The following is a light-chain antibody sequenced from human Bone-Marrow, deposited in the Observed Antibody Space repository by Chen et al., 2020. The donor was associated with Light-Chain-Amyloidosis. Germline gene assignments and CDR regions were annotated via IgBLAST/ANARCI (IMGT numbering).Light chain of an antibody. V-gene: IGKV1-9*01. Sequence: DIQLTQSLAVLSASVGDRVTITCRASQGIYSHLAWYQQKPGKAPKLLINAASTLQRGVPSRFSGSGSGSQFTLIISSLQPEDFATYYCQQLYTYPLTFGGGTKVVFK. CDR1: QGIYSH. CDR2: AAS. CDR3: QQLYTYPLT. J-gene: IGKJ4*01.